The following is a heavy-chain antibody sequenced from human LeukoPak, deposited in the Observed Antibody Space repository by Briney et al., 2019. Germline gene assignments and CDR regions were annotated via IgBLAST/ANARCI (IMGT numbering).Heavy chain of an antibody. CDR2: ISGSGGST. J-gene: IGHJ4*02. CDR1: GFTFSSYA. V-gene: IGHV3-23*01. Sequence: GGSLRLSCATSGFTFSSYAMSWVRQAPGKGLEWVSAISGSGGSTYYADSVKGRFTISRDNSKNTLYLQMNSLRAEDTAVYYCAKGKEYYYGSGSYYDYWGQGTLVTVSS. D-gene: IGHD3-10*01. CDR3: AKGKEYYYGSGSYYDY.